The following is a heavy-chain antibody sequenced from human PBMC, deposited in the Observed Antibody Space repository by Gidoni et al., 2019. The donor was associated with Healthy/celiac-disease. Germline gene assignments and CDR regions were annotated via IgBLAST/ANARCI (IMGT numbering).Heavy chain of an antibody. V-gene: IGHV1-46*01. Sequence: QVQLVQSGAEVKKPGASVTVSCKASGYAFTSYYMHWVRQAPGQGLEWMGIINPSGGSTSYAQKFQGRVTMTRDTSTSTVYMELSSLRSEDTAVYYCAREGYNQQGDDAFDIWGQGTMVTVSS. D-gene: IGHD1-20*01. CDR1: GYAFTSYY. CDR3: AREGYNQQGDDAFDI. CDR2: INPSGGST. J-gene: IGHJ3*02.